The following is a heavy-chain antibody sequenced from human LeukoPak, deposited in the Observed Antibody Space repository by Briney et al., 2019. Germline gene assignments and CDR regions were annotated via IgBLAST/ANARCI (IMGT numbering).Heavy chain of an antibody. CDR2: IFYSGST. D-gene: IGHD3-3*01. CDR1: GGSIGSGTYY. V-gene: IGHV4-39*07. CDR3: ARVGNPLVTVFAWFDP. J-gene: IGHJ5*02. Sequence: PSETLSLTCTVSGGSIGSGTYYWGWIRQSPGKGLEWIGSIFYSGSTNYNPSLKSRVTISVDTSKNQFSPKLSSVTAADTAVYYCARVGNPLVTVFAWFDPWGQGTLVTVSA.